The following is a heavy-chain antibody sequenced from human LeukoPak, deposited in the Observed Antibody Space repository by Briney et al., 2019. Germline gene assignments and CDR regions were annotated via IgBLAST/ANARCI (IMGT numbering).Heavy chain of an antibody. Sequence: SDTLSLTCTVSGGSISSYYWSWIRQPPGKGLEWIGYIYYSGSTNYNPSLKSRVTISVDTSKNQFSLKLSSVTAADTAVYCCARGDTIFGVVNYYYMDVWGKGTTVTVSS. D-gene: IGHD3-3*01. CDR1: GGSISSYY. V-gene: IGHV4-59*07. CDR3: ARGDTIFGVVNYYYMDV. CDR2: IYYSGST. J-gene: IGHJ6*03.